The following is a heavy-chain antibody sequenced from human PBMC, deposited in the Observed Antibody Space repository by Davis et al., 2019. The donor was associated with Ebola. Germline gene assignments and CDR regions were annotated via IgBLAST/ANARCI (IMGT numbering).Heavy chain of an antibody. CDR3: ARVREYSSSSYYHYYGMDV. CDR1: GFTFSSYG. D-gene: IGHD6-13*01. V-gene: IGHV3-30*03. J-gene: IGHJ6*02. Sequence: GESLKISCAASGFTFSSYGMHWVRQAPGKGLEWVAVISYDGSNKYYADSVKGRFTISRDNSKNTLYLQMNSLRAEDTAVYYCARVREYSSSSYYHYYGMDVWGQGTTVTVSS. CDR2: ISYDGSNK.